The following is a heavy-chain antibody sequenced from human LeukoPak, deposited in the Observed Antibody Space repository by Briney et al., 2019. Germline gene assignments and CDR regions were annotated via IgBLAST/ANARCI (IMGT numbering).Heavy chain of an antibody. D-gene: IGHD5-12*01. CDR1: GGSFSGYY. CDR2: INRSGST. Sequence: SETLSLTCAVYGGSFSGYYWSWIRQPPGKGLEWIGEINRSGSTNYNPSLKSRVTISVDTSKNQVSLKLRSVTAADTAVYYCARTTEGYAGGPGYSYYYYMDVWGKGTTVTISS. V-gene: IGHV4-34*01. J-gene: IGHJ6*03. CDR3: ARTTEGYAGGPGYSYYYYMDV.